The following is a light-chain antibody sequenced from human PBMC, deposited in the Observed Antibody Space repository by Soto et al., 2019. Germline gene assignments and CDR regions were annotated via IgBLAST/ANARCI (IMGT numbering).Light chain of an antibody. CDR1: QGISTY. Sequence: DIQLTQSPSFLSASVGDEVTISCRASQGISTYLGWYQQKPGKAPKPLIYAASTLKRGVPARFRGSGSGTDFTLTISSLQAEDFATYYCQQLKTFPWTFGQGTKVDIK. CDR2: AAS. CDR3: QQLKTFPWT. V-gene: IGKV1-9*01. J-gene: IGKJ1*01.